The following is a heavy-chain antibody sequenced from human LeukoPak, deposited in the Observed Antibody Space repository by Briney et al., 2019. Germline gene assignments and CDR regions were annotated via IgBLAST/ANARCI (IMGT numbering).Heavy chain of an antibody. V-gene: IGHV1-69*13. CDR1: GGTFSSYA. Sequence: SVKVSCKASGGTFSSYAISWVRQAPGQGLEWMRGIIPIFGTANYAQKFQGRVTITADESTSTAYMELSSLRSEDTAVYYCAGYCSSTSCYDSGYWGQGTLVTVSS. CDR3: AGYCSSTSCYDSGY. D-gene: IGHD2-2*01. CDR2: IIPIFGTA. J-gene: IGHJ4*02.